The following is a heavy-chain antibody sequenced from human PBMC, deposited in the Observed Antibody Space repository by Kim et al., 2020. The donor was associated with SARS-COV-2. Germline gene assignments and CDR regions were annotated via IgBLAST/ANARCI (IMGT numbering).Heavy chain of an antibody. CDR1: GYTFTSYA. V-gene: IGHV1-3*01. J-gene: IGHJ6*02. CDR3: ARTGIVGAPYYYYGMDV. D-gene: IGHD1-26*01. CDR2: INAGNGNT. Sequence: ASVKVSCKASGYTFTSYAMHWVRQAPGQRLEWMGWINAGNGNTKYSQKFQGRVTITRDTSASTAYMELSSLRSEDTAVYYCARTGIVGAPYYYYGMDVWGQGTTVTVSS.